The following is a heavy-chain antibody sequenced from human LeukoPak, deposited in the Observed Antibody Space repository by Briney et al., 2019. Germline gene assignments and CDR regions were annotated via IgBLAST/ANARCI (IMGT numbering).Heavy chain of an antibody. CDR3: ARDQYDTWSRRGNFDS. Sequence: GGSLRLSCVASGFTFGKYWMSWVRQAPGKGLEWVANIKLDGSEKNYVDSVKGRFTISRDNTKNSLYLQMNSLRVEDTAVFYCARDQYDTWSRRGNFDSWGQGTLAIVSS. V-gene: IGHV3-7*03. CDR1: GFTFGKYW. CDR2: IKLDGSEK. J-gene: IGHJ4*02. D-gene: IGHD3-3*01.